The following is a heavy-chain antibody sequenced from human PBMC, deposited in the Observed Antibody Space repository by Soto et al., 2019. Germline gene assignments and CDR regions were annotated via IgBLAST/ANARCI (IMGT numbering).Heavy chain of an antibody. V-gene: IGHV4-59*01. CDR1: GGSISSYY. CDR3: ARGGLLGFGDPRGMDV. CDR2: IYYSGST. D-gene: IGHD3-10*01. Sequence: QVQLQESGPGLVKPSETLSLTCTVSGGSISSYYWSWIRQPPGKGLEWIGYIYYSGSTNYNPSLKSRVTITINTSKNQFSLQLSSVTAADTAVYYCARGGLLGFGDPRGMDVWGQGTTVTIAS. J-gene: IGHJ6*02.